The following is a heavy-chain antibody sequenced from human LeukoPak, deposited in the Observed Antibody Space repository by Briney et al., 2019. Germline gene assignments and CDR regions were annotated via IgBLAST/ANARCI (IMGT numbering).Heavy chain of an antibody. J-gene: IGHJ4*02. V-gene: IGHV3-11*01. Sequence: GGSLRLSCTASGFTFSDYYMTYIRQTPGKGLEWLSYISSTGASMYYADSVKGRFTISRDNGKNSLSLHMNSLRAEDTAVYYCARVLSSGYSPFDYWGQGVLVTVSS. CDR3: ARVLSSGYSPFDY. CDR2: ISSTGASM. CDR1: GFTFSDYY. D-gene: IGHD3-22*01.